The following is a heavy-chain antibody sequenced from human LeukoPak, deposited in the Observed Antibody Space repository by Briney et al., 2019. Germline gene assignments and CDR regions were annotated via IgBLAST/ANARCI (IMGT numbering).Heavy chain of an antibody. CDR3: ARLRGYSSYFDY. D-gene: IGHD5-18*01. J-gene: IGHJ4*02. CDR1: GFSLSTSGMC. Sequence: SGPALVKPTQTLTLTCTFSGFSLSTSGMCVSWIRQPPGKALEWLALIDWDDDKYYSTSLKTRLTISKDTSKNQVVLTMTNMDPVDTATYCCARLRGYSSYFDYWGQGTLVTVSS. V-gene: IGHV2-70*01. CDR2: IDWDDDK.